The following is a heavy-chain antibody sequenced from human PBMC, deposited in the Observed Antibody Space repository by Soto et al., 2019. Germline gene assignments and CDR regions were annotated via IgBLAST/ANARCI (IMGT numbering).Heavy chain of an antibody. CDR3: ARQLATIVRGVRMGPGDGFDI. D-gene: IGHD3-10*01. Sequence: GESLKISCNVSGYSFTNYWIGWVRQMPGKGLEWMGIIYPDDSDTRYSPSFQGQVTISADKSFSTAYLQWSSLKASDTAMYYCARQLATIVRGVRMGPGDGFDIWGQGTMVTVSS. CDR1: GYSFTNYW. J-gene: IGHJ3*02. V-gene: IGHV5-51*01. CDR2: IYPDDSDT.